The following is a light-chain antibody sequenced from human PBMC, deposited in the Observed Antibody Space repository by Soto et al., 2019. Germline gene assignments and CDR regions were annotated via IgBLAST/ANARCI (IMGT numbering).Light chain of an antibody. V-gene: IGKV3-15*01. Sequence: EIVMTQSPDTLSVSPRERATLSCRASQSVSTNLAWYQQKPGQAPRLLIYGASTRATGIPARFSGSVSGTEFTLTISSLQSEDFAVYHCQQYNNWPYTFGQGTKLEIK. CDR2: GAS. CDR1: QSVSTN. CDR3: QQYNNWPYT. J-gene: IGKJ2*01.